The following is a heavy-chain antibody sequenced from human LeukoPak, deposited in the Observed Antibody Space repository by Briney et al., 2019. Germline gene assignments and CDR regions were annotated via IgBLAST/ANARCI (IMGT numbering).Heavy chain of an antibody. D-gene: IGHD6-19*01. CDR3: AKGNWLGYGYFDY. CDR2: ISLNSANI. V-gene: IGHV3-9*01. CDR1: GFTFDDYA. Sequence: PGGSLRLSCAASGFTFDDYAMHWVRLAPGKGLEWVSGISLNSANIDYADSLNGRFTISTDNAKNSLFLLMNSLITEDTALYYCAKGNWLGYGYFDYWGQGTLVTVSS. J-gene: IGHJ4*02.